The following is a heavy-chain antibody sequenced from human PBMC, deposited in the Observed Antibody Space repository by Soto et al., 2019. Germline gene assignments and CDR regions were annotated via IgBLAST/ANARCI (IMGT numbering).Heavy chain of an antibody. J-gene: IGHJ3*02. CDR2: IYYSGST. CDR3: ARDRRITIFGVVVDAFDI. V-gene: IGHV4-31*03. CDR1: GGSISSGGYY. Sequence: SETLSLTCTVSGGSISSGGYYWSWIRQHPGKGLEWIGYIYYSGSTYYNPSLKSRVTISVDTSKNQFSLKLSSVTAADTAVYYCARDRRITIFGVVVDAFDIWGQGTRVTVSS. D-gene: IGHD3-3*01.